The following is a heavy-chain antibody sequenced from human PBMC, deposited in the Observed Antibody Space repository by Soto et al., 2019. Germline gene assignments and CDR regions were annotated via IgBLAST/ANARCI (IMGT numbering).Heavy chain of an antibody. CDR3: AGAVAARYFDY. Sequence: LRLSCAASGFTFSSYAMHWVRQAPGKGLEWVAVISYDGSNKYYADSVKGRFTISRDNSKNTLYLQMNSLRAEDTAVYYCAGAVAARYFDYWGQGTLVTVSS. V-gene: IGHV3-30-3*01. CDR2: ISYDGSNK. CDR1: GFTFSSYA. D-gene: IGHD6-6*01. J-gene: IGHJ4*02.